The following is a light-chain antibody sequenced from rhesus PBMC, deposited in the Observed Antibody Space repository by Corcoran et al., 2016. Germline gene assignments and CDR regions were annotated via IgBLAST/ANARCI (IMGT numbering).Light chain of an antibody. CDR2: AAS. V-gene: IGKV1-25*02. CDR3: QHYYSTPRT. Sequence: DIQMTQSPSSLSASVGDRVTITCRASQGISNYLAWYQQKTGETPKLLIYAASGLQSGIPSRFSGSGSWTDFHLTIRSLQSEDFATYYCQHYYSTPRTFGQGTKVEIK. CDR1: QGISNY. J-gene: IGKJ1*01.